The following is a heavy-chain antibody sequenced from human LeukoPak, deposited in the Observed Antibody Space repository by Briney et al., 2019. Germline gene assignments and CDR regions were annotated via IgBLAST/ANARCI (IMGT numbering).Heavy chain of an antibody. V-gene: IGHV4-59*01. D-gene: IGHD3-16*01. J-gene: IGHJ5*02. CDR2: IYYSGST. CDR3: ARTFNWFDP. Sequence: SETLSLTCTVSGGSISSYYWSWIRQPPGKGLEWVGYIYYSGSTNYNPSLKSRVTISVDTSKNQFSLKLSSVTAADTAVYYCARTFNWFDPWGEGNLVTVSS. CDR1: GGSISSYY.